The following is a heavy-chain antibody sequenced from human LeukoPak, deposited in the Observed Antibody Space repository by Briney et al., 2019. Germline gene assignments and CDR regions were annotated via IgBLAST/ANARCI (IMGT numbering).Heavy chain of an antibody. CDR2: IYHSGST. Sequence: SETLSLTCAVSGYSISSGYYWGWIRQPPGKGLEWIGSIYHSGSTYYNPSLKSRVTMSVDTSKNHFSLKLSSEIAADAALYYCAGHVYHSTGYLDYWGQGSLATVS. D-gene: IGHD3-22*01. CDR1: GYSISSGYY. V-gene: IGHV4-38-2*01. CDR3: AGHVYHSTGYLDY. J-gene: IGHJ4*02.